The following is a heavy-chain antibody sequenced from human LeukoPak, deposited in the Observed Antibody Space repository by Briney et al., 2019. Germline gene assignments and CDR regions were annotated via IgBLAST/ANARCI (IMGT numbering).Heavy chain of an antibody. V-gene: IGHV3-21*01. D-gene: IGHD3-3*01. Sequence: GGSLRLSCAVSGFTFSSFTMNWVRQAPGKGLEWVSSISSSSSYISYADSVKGRFTISRDNAKNSLYLQMNSLRAEDTAVYYCARAIFGVVLDAFDIWGQGIMVTVSS. CDR3: ARAIFGVVLDAFDI. J-gene: IGHJ3*02. CDR1: GFTFSSFT. CDR2: ISSSSSYI.